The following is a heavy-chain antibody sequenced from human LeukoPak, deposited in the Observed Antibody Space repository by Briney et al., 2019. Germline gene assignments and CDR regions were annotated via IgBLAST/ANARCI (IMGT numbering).Heavy chain of an antibody. CDR3: ARGIVVVPAAAGGYYYYMDV. D-gene: IGHD2-2*01. CDR2: ISAYNGNT. CDR1: GYTFTSYG. Sequence: GASVKVSCKASGYTFTSYGISWVRQAPGQGLEWMGWISAYNGNTNYAQKLQGRVTMTTDTSTSTAYMELRSLRSDDTAVYYSARGIVVVPAAAGGYYYYMDVWGKGTTVTVSS. J-gene: IGHJ6*03. V-gene: IGHV1-18*01.